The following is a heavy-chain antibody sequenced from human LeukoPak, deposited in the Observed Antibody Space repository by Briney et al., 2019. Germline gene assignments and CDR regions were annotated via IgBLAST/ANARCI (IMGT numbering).Heavy chain of an antibody. Sequence: PSETLSLTCTVSGGSISSYYWSWIRQPPGKALAWIGCISSSGSTNYKSSLKSRVTISGDTSKNQFSLKLRSVTAADTAGDYFAKSQLSSCGWVSGWLDPGGQKTRVTVSS. CDR2: ISSSGST. J-gene: IGHJ5*02. D-gene: IGHD6-19*01. CDR3: AKSQLSSCGWVSGWLDP. CDR1: GGSISSYY. V-gene: IGHV4-59*01.